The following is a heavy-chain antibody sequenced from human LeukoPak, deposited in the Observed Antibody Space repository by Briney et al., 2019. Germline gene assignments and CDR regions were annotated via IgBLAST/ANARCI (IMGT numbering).Heavy chain of an antibody. V-gene: IGHV3-33*01. CDR3: AIGLVEMDTMAYFDY. CDR1: GFTFISYG. Sequence: PGRSLRLSCAASGFTFISYGMNWVRQAPGKGLEWVAVIWYDGSNKYYADSVKGRFTISRDNSKNTLYLQMNSLRAEDTAVYYCAIGLVEMDTMAYFDYWGQGTLVTVSS. CDR2: IWYDGSNK. J-gene: IGHJ4*02. D-gene: IGHD5-24*01.